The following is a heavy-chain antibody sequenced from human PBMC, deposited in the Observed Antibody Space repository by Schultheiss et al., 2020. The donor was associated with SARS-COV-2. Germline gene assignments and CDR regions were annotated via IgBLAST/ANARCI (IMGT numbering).Heavy chain of an antibody. V-gene: IGHV3-30*04. D-gene: IGHD2-15*01. CDR3: ARDRWGEGYCSGGSCYSPHFDY. Sequence: GGSLRLSCAASGFTFSSYAMHWVRQAPDKGLEWVAVISSEGSSKNYADSVKGRFTISRDNSKNTLYMQMNSLRAEDTAVYYCARDRWGEGYCSGGSCYSPHFDYWGQGTLVTVSS. J-gene: IGHJ4*02. CDR2: ISSEGSSK. CDR1: GFTFSSYA.